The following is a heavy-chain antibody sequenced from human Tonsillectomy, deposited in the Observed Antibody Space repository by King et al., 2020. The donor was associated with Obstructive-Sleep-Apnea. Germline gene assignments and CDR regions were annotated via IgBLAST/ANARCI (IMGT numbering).Heavy chain of an antibody. CDR3: ARELEYCRGGACPEFVDL. CDR1: GFTISNYG. V-gene: IGHV3-33*01. CDR2: IWYDGSYK. D-gene: IGHD2-15*01. Sequence: VQLVESGGGVVQPGRSLRLSCAASGFTISNYGMHWVRQAPGKGLEWVAIIWYDGSYKYYADSVKGRFTISRDTSKNTLFLQMQSLRAEDTAVYYCARELEYCRGGACPEFVDLWGQRALVTVSP. J-gene: IGHJ5*02.